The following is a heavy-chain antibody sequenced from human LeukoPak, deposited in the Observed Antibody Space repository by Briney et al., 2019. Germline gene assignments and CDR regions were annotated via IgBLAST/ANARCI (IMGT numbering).Heavy chain of an antibody. D-gene: IGHD3-22*01. CDR2: INHSGST. CDR3: ARILPQTYDSSAYYYFGMGTFDI. Sequence: SETLSLTCAVYGGSFSGYYWSWVRQPPGKGLEWVGEINHSGSTNYTPSLKSRVTISVDTSKNQFSLKLSSVPAADTAVYYSARILPQTYDSSAYYYFGMGTFDIWGQGTMVTVSS. CDR1: GGSFSGYY. V-gene: IGHV4-34*01. J-gene: IGHJ3*02.